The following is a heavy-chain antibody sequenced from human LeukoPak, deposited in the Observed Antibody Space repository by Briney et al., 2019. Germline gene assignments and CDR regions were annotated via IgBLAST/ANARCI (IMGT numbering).Heavy chain of an antibody. D-gene: IGHD5-18*01. CDR1: GFTFRSYA. J-gene: IGHJ4*02. V-gene: IGHV3-23*01. Sequence: GGSLRLSCAASGFTFRSYAMSWVRQAPGKGLEWVSAISGSCGSTYYADSVKGRFTISRDNSKNTLYLQMNSLRAEDTAVYYCAKEDGYGYSYGLSSGYWGQGTLVTVSS. CDR3: AKEDGYGYSYGLSSGY. CDR2: ISGSCGST.